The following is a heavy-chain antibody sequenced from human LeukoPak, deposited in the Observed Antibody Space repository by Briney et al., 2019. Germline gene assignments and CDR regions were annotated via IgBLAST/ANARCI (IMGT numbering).Heavy chain of an antibody. CDR1: GFTFTNAW. CDR3: ATDLGLTMIRGVIVH. V-gene: IGHV3-15*01. D-gene: IGHD3-10*01. J-gene: IGHJ4*02. Sequence: GGSLRLSCAASGFTFTNAWMTRVRQAPGKGLEWVSRIKSKGDGETTDYAAPVKGRFIMSRDDSKATLYLQMNILQAEGTAVYYCATDLGLTMIRGVIVHWGQGALVTVSS. CDR2: IKSKGDGETT.